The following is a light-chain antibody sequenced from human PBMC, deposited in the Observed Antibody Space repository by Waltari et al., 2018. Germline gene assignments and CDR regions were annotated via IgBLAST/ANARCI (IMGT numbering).Light chain of an antibody. CDR1: QSVGKS. CDR3: QHYVRLPVT. V-gene: IGKV3D-20*01. J-gene: IGKJ1*01. Sequence: SCGASQSVGKSLSLYQQKPGRSPRLLHYDASSRATGIPDRFSGSGFGTDFSLTISRLEPEDCAVYYCQHYVRLPVTFGQGTKVEIQ. CDR2: DAS.